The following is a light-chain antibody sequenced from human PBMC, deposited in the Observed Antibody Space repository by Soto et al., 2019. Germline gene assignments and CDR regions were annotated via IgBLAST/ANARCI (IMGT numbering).Light chain of an antibody. CDR1: SSYVGSYNR. CDR3: SSYTSTSTYV. Sequence: QSVLTQPPSGSGSPGQSVTISCTRTSSYVGSYNRVSWYQQPPGTAPKLMIYEVSNRPSGVPDRFSGSKSGNTASLTISGLQAEDEADYYCSSYTSTSTYVFGTGTKVTVL. V-gene: IGLV2-18*02. J-gene: IGLJ1*01. CDR2: EVS.